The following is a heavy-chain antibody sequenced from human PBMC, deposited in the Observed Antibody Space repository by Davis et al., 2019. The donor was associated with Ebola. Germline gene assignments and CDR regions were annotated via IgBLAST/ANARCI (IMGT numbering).Heavy chain of an antibody. D-gene: IGHD6-13*01. CDR3: ARSIASAGYNWFDP. CDR2: INPNSGGT. V-gene: IGHV1-2*04. Sequence: AASVKVSCKASGYTFTGYYMHWVRQAPGQGLEWMGWINPNSGGTNYAQKFQGWVTMTRDTSISTAYMELSRLRSDDTAVYSCARSIASAGYNWFDPWGQGTLVTVSS. J-gene: IGHJ5*02. CDR1: GYTFTGYY.